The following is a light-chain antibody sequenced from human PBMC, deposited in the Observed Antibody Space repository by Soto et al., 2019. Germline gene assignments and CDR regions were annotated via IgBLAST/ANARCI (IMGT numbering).Light chain of an antibody. CDR1: QSISTW. Sequence: DIQMTQSPCTLSASVGDIVTIACRASQSISTWLAWYQQKPGKAPKLLIYSASDLESGVPSRFSGGGSGTEFTLTISSLQPDDFATYYCQHYNSYSEAFGQGTKVDIK. CDR2: SAS. J-gene: IGKJ1*01. V-gene: IGKV1-5*03. CDR3: QHYNSYSEA.